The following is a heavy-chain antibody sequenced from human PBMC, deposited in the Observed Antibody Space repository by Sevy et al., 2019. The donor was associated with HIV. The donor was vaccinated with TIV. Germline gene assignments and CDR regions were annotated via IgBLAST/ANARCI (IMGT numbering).Heavy chain of an antibody. D-gene: IGHD4-17*01. V-gene: IGHV4-39*01. CDR1: GGSISSSSYY. CDR2: IYYSGST. Sequence: SETLSLTCTVSGGSISSSSYYWGWIRQPPGKGLEWIGSIYYSGSTYYNPSLKSRVTISVDTSKNQFSLKLSSVTAADTAVYDCARGATVDKRTFDPWGQGTLVTVSS. J-gene: IGHJ5*02. CDR3: ARGATVDKRTFDP.